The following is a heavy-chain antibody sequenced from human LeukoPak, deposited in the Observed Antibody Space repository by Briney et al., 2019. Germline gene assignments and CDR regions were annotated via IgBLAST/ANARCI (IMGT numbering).Heavy chain of an antibody. Sequence: GGSLRLSCAASGFAFSPYAMNWVRQAPGKGLEWVSFITGDSNTIYYADSMKGRFTVFRDNAENSLYLQMNSLSAEDTAVYYCAGDRMGGSFDYWGQGTLVTVSS. V-gene: IGHV3-48*01. CDR2: ITGDSNTI. CDR3: AGDRMGGSFDY. CDR1: GFAFSPYA. J-gene: IGHJ4*02. D-gene: IGHD2-15*01.